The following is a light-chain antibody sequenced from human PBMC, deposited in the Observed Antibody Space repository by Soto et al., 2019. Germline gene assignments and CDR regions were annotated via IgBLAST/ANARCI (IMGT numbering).Light chain of an antibody. CDR3: QQRSNWLFT. Sequence: EIVLTQSPATLSLSPGERATLSCRASQSVSSYLSWYQQKPGQAPSLLLYDASNRATGITARFSGSGSGTDLALTISSLEREDFAVYYCQQRSNWLFTFGPGTKVDIK. CDR1: QSVSSY. J-gene: IGKJ3*01. V-gene: IGKV3-11*01. CDR2: DAS.